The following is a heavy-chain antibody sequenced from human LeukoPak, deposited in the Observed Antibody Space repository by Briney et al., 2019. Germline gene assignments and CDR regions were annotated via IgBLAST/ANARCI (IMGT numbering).Heavy chain of an antibody. Sequence: GGSLRLSCAASGFTVSSNYMSWVRQAPGKGLEWVSVIYSGGSTYYADSVKGRFTISRDNSKNTLYLQMNSLRAEDTAVYYCARAPANTVGATNHPDYWGQGTLVTVSS. CDR3: ARAPANTVGATNHPDY. V-gene: IGHV3-53*01. J-gene: IGHJ4*02. D-gene: IGHD1-26*01. CDR2: IYSGGST. CDR1: GFTVSSNY.